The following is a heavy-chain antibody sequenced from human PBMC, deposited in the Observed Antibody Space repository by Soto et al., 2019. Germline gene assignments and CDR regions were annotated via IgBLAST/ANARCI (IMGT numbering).Heavy chain of an antibody. Sequence: ASVKVSCKASGYTFTSYAMHWVRQAPGQRLEWMGWINAGNGNTKYSQKFQGRVTITRDTSASTAYMELSSLRSEDTAAYYCARDKTYYDILTGYYTRSDAFDIWGQGTMVTVSS. CDR2: INAGNGNT. D-gene: IGHD3-9*01. V-gene: IGHV1-3*01. CDR1: GYTFTSYA. J-gene: IGHJ3*02. CDR3: ARDKTYYDILTGYYTRSDAFDI.